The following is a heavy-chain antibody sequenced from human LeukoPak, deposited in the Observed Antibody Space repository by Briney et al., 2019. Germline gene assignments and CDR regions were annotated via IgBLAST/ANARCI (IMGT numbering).Heavy chain of an antibody. Sequence: GGSLRLSCAASGFTFSGYPIHWVRQAPGKGLEWVAVISYDGSNKYYADSVKGRFTISRDNSKNTLYLQMNSLRAEDTAVYYCKLGFYWGQGTLVTVSS. V-gene: IGHV3-30-3*01. CDR2: ISYDGSNK. CDR3: KLGFY. CDR1: GFTFSGYP. J-gene: IGHJ4*02. D-gene: IGHD6-13*01.